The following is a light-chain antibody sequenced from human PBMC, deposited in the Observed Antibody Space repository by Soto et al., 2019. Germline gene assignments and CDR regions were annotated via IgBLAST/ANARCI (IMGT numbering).Light chain of an antibody. Sequence: QSVLPQPPSASGTPGQRVTISFSGSSSNIGSNTVNWYQQLPGPAPKVVIYSNNQRPSGGPDRFSGSKSGTSASRAISGLQSEDEADYYCAALDGSVNGWVFGGGTKLHVL. CDR3: AALDGSVNGWV. V-gene: IGLV1-44*01. J-gene: IGLJ3*02. CDR1: SSNIGSNT. CDR2: SNN.